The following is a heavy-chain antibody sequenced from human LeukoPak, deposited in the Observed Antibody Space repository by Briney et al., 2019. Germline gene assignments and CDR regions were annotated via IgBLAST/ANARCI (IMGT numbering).Heavy chain of an antibody. V-gene: IGHV4-31*03. Sequence: SETLSLTCTVSGGSISSGGYYWSWIRQHPGKGLEWIGYIYYSGSTYYNPSLKSRVTISVDTSKNHFSLKLSSVTAADTAVYYCGRVPHDYGDYVSWFDPWGQGTLVTVSS. CDR3: GRVPHDYGDYVSWFDP. CDR2: IYYSGST. CDR1: GGSISSGGYY. D-gene: IGHD4-17*01. J-gene: IGHJ5*02.